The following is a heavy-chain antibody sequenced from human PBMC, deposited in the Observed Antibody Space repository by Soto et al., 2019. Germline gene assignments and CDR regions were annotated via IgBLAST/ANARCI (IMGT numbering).Heavy chain of an antibody. CDR2: ISYDGSNK. D-gene: IGHD3-22*01. V-gene: IGHV3-30*19. CDR3: AASITMIAVVINAFDI. Sequence: AACRERLWSSGVHGARQDPGMGLEWVAVISYDGSNKYYADSVKGRFTISRDNSKNTLYLQMNSLRAEDTAVYYCAASITMIAVVINAFDICGQAIMGTVSS. J-gene: IGHJ3*02. CDR1: RERLWSSG.